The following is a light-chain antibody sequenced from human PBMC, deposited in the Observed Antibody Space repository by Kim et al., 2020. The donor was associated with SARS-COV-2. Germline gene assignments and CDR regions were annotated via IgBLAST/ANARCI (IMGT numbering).Light chain of an antibody. V-gene: IGLV2-14*04. J-gene: IGLJ1*01. CDR2: DVS. CDR1: SSDVGGYNY. Sequence: GQSLTISCTGTSSDVGGYNYVSWYQQHPGKAPKLMIYDVSKRPSGVSNRFSGSKSGNTASLTISGLQAEDEADYYCSSYISSSTYVFGTGTKVTVL. CDR3: SSYISSSTYV.